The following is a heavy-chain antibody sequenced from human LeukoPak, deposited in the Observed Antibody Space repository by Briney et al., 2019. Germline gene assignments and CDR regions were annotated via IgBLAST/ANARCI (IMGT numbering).Heavy chain of an antibody. CDR1: GFTFSSYW. V-gene: IGHV3-7*01. CDR2: IKQDGSEK. CDR3: ARDRGHYYDSSDPGYFDY. J-gene: IGHJ4*02. Sequence: GGSLRLSCAASGFTFSSYWMSWVRQAPGKGLEWVANIKQDGSEKYYVDSVKGRFTISRDNVKNSLYLQMNSLRAEDTAVYYCARDRGHYYDSSDPGYFDYWGQGTLVTVSS. D-gene: IGHD3-22*01.